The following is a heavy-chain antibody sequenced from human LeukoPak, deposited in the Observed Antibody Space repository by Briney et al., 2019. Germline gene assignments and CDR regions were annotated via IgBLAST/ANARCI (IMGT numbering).Heavy chain of an antibody. CDR2: ISGSSRTI. V-gene: IGHV3-48*01. CDR1: GFTFSTYD. CDR3: ARLRYYAMDV. Sequence: PGGSLRLSCAASGFTFSTYDMNWVRQAPGKGLEWVSYISGSSRTISYADSVKGRFTICRDNAKNSLYLQMNSLRAEDTAVYYCARLRYYAMDVWGQGTTVTASS. J-gene: IGHJ6*02.